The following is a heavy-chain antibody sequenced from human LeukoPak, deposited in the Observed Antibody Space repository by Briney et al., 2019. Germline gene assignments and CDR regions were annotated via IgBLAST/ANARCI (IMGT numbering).Heavy chain of an antibody. Sequence: ASVKVSCKASGYTFTGYYMHWVRQAPGQGLEWVGWINTNSGGTNYAQKFQGRVTMTRDTSISTAYMELSRLRSDDTAVYYCARDSRYYYYMDAWGKGTTVTVSS. CDR1: GYTFTGYY. J-gene: IGHJ6*03. D-gene: IGHD6-25*01. V-gene: IGHV1-2*02. CDR3: ARDSRYYYYMDA. CDR2: INTNSGGT.